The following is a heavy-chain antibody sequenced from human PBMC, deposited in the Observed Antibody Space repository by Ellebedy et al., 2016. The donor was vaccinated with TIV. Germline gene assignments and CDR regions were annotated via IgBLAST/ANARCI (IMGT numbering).Heavy chain of an antibody. J-gene: IGHJ5*01. CDR3: TRALRNFDWLELFDP. CDR2: ISYDGTTK. Sequence: PGGSLRLSCEASGFTFSSYAFHWVRQAPGKGLEWVAFISYDGTTKYHVDSVKGRFTISRDNSMNTLYLQMNSLRPEDTAVYYCTRALRNFDWLELFDPWGQGTLVTVSS. V-gene: IGHV3-30*04. D-gene: IGHD3-9*01. CDR1: GFTFSSYA.